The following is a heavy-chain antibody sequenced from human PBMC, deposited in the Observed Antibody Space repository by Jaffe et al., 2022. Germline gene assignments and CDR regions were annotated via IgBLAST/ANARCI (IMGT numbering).Heavy chain of an antibody. CDR2: INHSGST. Sequence: QVQLQQWGAGLLKPSETLSLTCAVYGGSFSGYYWSWIRQPPGKGLEWIGEINHSGSTNYNPSLKSRVTISVDTSKNQFSLKLSSVTAADTAVYYCARGRRPHNYSSSWSRSSVWEYYYYMDVWGKGTTVTVSS. V-gene: IGHV4-34*01. J-gene: IGHJ6*03. CDR3: ARGRRPHNYSSSWSRSSVWEYYYYMDV. CDR1: GGSFSGYY. D-gene: IGHD6-13*01.